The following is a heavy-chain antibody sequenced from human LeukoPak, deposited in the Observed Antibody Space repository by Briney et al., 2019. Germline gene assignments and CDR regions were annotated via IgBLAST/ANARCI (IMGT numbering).Heavy chain of an antibody. CDR3: TSRSYYYGSGTYYFDY. Sequence: GGSLRLSCAASEFSFNSYAMSWVRQAPGKGLEWVSTISGGGANTYYTDSVRGRFTVSRDNPKNTLFLQMSSLRVEDTAVYYCTSRSYYYGSGTYYFDYWGQGTLVTVSS. J-gene: IGHJ4*02. D-gene: IGHD3-10*01. CDR2: ISGGGANT. V-gene: IGHV3-23*01. CDR1: EFSFNSYA.